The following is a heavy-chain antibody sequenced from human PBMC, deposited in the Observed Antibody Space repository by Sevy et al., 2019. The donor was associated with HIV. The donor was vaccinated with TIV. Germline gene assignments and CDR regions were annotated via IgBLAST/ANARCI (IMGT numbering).Heavy chain of an antibody. CDR1: GFTFSSYW. Sequence: GGSLRLSCAASGFTFSSYWMSWVRQAPGKGLEWVANIKQDGSEKYYVDSVKGRFTISRDNAKNALYLQMNSLRAEDTAVYYCAGGAAGTRESYYYMDVWGKGTTVTVSS. CDR3: AGGAAGTRESYYYMDV. CDR2: IKQDGSEK. D-gene: IGHD6-19*01. J-gene: IGHJ6*03. V-gene: IGHV3-7*03.